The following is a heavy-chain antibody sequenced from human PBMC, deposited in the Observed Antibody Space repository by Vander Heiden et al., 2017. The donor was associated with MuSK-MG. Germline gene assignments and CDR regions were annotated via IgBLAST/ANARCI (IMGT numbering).Heavy chain of an antibody. Sequence: GQSGAEVKKPGASVKVSCKASGYTFTSYGISGVRQAPGQGLEWMGWISAYNGNTNYAQKLQGRVTMTTDTSTSTAYMELRSLRSDDTAVYYCARKTLRYDFWSGYYPDFDYWGQGTLVTVSS. J-gene: IGHJ4*02. V-gene: IGHV1-18*01. CDR2: ISAYNGNT. CDR1: GYTFTSYG. D-gene: IGHD3-3*01. CDR3: ARKTLRYDFWSGYYPDFDY.